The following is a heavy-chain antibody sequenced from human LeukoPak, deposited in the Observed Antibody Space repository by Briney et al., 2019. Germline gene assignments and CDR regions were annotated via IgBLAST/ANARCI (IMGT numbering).Heavy chain of an antibody. CDR2: INKDGSAK. J-gene: IGHJ4*02. D-gene: IGHD6-13*01. CDR3: ARSPAPGSVDY. CDR1: GFTFSTYW. Sequence: PGGSLRLSCAASGFTFSTYWMSWVRQAPGKGLDWVANINKDGSAKYLVDSVKGRFTISRDNAKNSLYLQMSSLRVEDTAVYCCARSPAPGSVDYWGQGTLVTVSS. V-gene: IGHV3-7*01.